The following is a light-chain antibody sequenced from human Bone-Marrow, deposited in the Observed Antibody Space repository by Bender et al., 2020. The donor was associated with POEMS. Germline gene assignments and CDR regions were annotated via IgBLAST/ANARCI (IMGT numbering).Light chain of an antibody. CDR3: ATWDDSLHGPV. V-gene: IGLV1-44*01. CDR2: NNN. J-gene: IGLJ2*01. CDR1: NPNIGKNH. Sequence: QSVLTQPPSASGTPGQRVTISCSGSNPNIGKNHVTWYQQLPGAAPTLLIYNNNQRPSGVPDRLSGSKSGTSASLAISGLRSEDEGDYYCATWDDSLHGPVFGGGTKLTVL.